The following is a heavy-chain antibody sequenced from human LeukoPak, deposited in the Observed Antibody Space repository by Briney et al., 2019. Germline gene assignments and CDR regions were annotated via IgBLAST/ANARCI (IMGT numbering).Heavy chain of an antibody. Sequence: GASVKVSCKASGYTFTSYDINWVRQATGQGLEWMGWMNPNSGNTGYAQKFRGRVTMTRNTSISTAYMELSSLRSEDTAVYYCARTIRITMVRGVPPLYYFDYWGQGTLVTVSS. CDR2: MNPNSGNT. CDR1: GYTFTSYD. V-gene: IGHV1-8*01. J-gene: IGHJ4*02. D-gene: IGHD3-10*01. CDR3: ARTIRITMVRGVPPLYYFDY.